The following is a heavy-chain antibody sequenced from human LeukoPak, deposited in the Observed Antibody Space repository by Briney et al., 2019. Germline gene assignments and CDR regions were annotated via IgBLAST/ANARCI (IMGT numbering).Heavy chain of an antibody. Sequence: PGGSLRLSWAASGFIFDDYGMSWVRQAPGKGLELVANIKQDGSEKYYVDSVKGRFTVSRDNAKNSLYLQMNSLRAEDTAVYYCARVTNSSSWWGGYYYYYMDVWGKGTTVTISS. V-gene: IGHV3-7*01. J-gene: IGHJ6*03. CDR1: GFIFDDYG. D-gene: IGHD6-13*01. CDR2: IKQDGSEK. CDR3: ARVTNSSSWWGGYYYYYMDV.